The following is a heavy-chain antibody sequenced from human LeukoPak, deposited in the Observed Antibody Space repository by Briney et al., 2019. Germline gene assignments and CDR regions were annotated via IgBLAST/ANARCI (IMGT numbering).Heavy chain of an antibody. CDR2: INAGNGNT. D-gene: IGHD3-22*01. V-gene: IGHV1-3*01. CDR1: GYTFTSYA. J-gene: IGHJ4*02. CDR3: ARAEVNYYDSNGYLADY. Sequence: ASVKVSCTASGYTFTSYAMHWVRQAPGQRLEWMGWINAGNGNTKYSQKFQGRVTITRDTSASTAYMELSSLRSEDTAVYYCARAEVNYYDSNGYLADYWGQGTLVTVSS.